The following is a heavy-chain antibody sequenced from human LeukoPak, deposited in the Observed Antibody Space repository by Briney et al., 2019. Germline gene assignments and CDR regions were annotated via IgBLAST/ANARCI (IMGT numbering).Heavy chain of an antibody. CDR3: AREAVVVVPAGPRYNWSDP. CDR2: ISSSSSYI. CDR1: GFTFSSYS. D-gene: IGHD2-2*01. V-gene: IGHV3-21*01. J-gene: IGHJ5*02. Sequence: GGSLRLSCAASGFTFSSYSMNWVRQAPGKGLEWVSSISSSSSYIYYADSVKGRFTISRHNAKNTLYLQMNSLRAEDTAAKYCAREAVVVVPAGPRYNWSDPWGQGTPVTVSS.